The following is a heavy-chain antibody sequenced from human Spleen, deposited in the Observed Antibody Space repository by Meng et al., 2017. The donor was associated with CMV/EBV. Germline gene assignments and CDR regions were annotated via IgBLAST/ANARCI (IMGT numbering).Heavy chain of an antibody. J-gene: IGHJ5*02. Sequence: GSLRLSCTVSGGSISSSSYYWGWIRQPPGKGLEWIGSIYYSGSTYYNPSLKGRVTISVDTSKNQFSLKLSSVTAADTAVYYCARQASSGPMNWFDPWGQGTLVTVSS. CDR2: IYYSGST. CDR3: ARQASSGPMNWFDP. V-gene: IGHV4-39*01. D-gene: IGHD6-19*01. CDR1: GGSISSSSYY.